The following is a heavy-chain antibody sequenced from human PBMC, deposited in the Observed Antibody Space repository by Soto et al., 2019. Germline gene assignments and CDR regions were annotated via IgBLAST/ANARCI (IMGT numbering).Heavy chain of an antibody. CDR2: IYHSGST. CDR1: GGSISSGGYS. J-gene: IGHJ2*01. V-gene: IGHV4-30-2*01. D-gene: IGHD3-16*01. Sequence: QLQLQESGSGLVKPSQTLSLTCAVSGGSISSGGYSWSWIRQPPGKGLEWIGYIYHSGSTYYNPSRKSRVTRSVDRSKNQSSLKLSSVTAADTAVYYWARDDLGGGGNFDLWGRGTLVTVSS. CDR3: ARDDLGGGGNFDL.